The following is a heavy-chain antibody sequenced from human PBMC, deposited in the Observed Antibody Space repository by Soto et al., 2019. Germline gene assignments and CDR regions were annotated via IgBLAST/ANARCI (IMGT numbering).Heavy chain of an antibody. J-gene: IGHJ3*02. CDR3: ARESGIDYDILTGYLVAFDI. Sequence: ASVKVSCKASGYTFTSYGISWVRQAPGQGLEGMGWISAYNGNTNYAQKLQGRVTMTTDTSTSTAYMELRSLRSDDTAVYYCARESGIDYDILTGYLVAFDIWGQGTMVTVSS. D-gene: IGHD3-9*01. CDR1: GYTFTSYG. V-gene: IGHV1-18*01. CDR2: ISAYNGNT.